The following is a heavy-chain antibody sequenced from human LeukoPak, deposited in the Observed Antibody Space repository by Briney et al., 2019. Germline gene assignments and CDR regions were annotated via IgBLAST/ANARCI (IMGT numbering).Heavy chain of an antibody. D-gene: IGHD3-22*01. V-gene: IGHV3-7*01. CDR3: ARDRALYDSRRGYYYTEDDY. CDR2: INQDGSEK. CDR1: GFTFSSYW. Sequence: GGSLRLSCAASGFTFSSYWMSWVRQAPGKGLEWVANINQDGSEKYYVDSVKGRFSISRDSARSSLYLQTNTLRADDTAVYYCARDRALYDSRRGYYYTEDDYWGQGTLVTVSS. J-gene: IGHJ4*02.